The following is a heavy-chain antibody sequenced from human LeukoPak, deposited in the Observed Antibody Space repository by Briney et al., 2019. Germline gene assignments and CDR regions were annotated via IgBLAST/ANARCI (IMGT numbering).Heavy chain of an antibody. D-gene: IGHD2-21*01. Sequence: ASVKVSCKASGYTFTSYGITWVRQAPGQGLEWMGWVSTYNGNTNDAQKFLDRVILTRDISSTTAYLELRSLRPDDTAVYFCVRGAPYCDKSACSSPGHHWGQGTLVTVSS. V-gene: IGHV1-18*01. CDR1: GYTFTSYG. CDR2: VSTYNGNT. CDR3: VRGAPYCDKSACSSPGHH. J-gene: IGHJ4*02.